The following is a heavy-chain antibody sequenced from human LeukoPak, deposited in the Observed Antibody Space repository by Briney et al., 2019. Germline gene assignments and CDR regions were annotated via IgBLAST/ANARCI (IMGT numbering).Heavy chain of an antibody. CDR1: GGSFSGYY. Sequence: SETLSLTCAVYGGSFSGYYWSWIRQPPGKGLEWIGEINHSGSTNYNPSLKSRVTISVDTSKNQFSLKLSSVTAADTAVYYCARALDPYDILTGYYGAFDIWGQGTMVTVSS. D-gene: IGHD3-9*01. CDR2: INHSGST. V-gene: IGHV4-34*01. CDR3: ARALDPYDILTGYYGAFDI. J-gene: IGHJ3*02.